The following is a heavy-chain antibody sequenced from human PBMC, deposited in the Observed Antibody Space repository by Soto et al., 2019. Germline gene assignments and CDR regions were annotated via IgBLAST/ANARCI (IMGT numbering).Heavy chain of an antibody. CDR3: ARRYAGNFDY. D-gene: IGHD2-8*01. J-gene: IGHJ4*02. CDR1: GGSISSYY. CDR2: IYYSGST. V-gene: IGHV4-59*01. Sequence: PSETLSLTCTVSGGSISSYYWSWIRQPPGKGLEWIGYIYYSGSTNYNPSLKSRVTISVDTPKNQFSLKLSSVTAADTAVYYCARRYAGNFDYLGQGTLVTVSS.